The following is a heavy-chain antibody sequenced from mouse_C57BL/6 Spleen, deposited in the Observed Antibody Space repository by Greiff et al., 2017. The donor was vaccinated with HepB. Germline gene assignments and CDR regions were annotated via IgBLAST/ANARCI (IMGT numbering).Heavy chain of an antibody. D-gene: IGHD2-3*01. J-gene: IGHJ1*03. CDR1: GYTFTSYW. CDR2: IDPSDSYT. Sequence: QVQLKQPGAELVRPGTSVKLSCKASGYTFTSYWMHWVKQRPGQGLEWIGVIDPSDSYTNYNQKFKGKATLTVDTSSSTAYMQLSSLTSEDSAVYYCARGDGYYGYFDVWGTGTTVTVSS. V-gene: IGHV1-59*01. CDR3: ARGDGYYGYFDV.